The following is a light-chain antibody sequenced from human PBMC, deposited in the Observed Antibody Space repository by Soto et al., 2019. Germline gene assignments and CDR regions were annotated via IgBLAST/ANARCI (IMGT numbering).Light chain of an antibody. V-gene: IGLV1-51*01. CDR2: DNY. J-gene: IGLJ2*01. CDR1: SSNIGGNY. Sequence: QSVLAQPPSISAAPEQKVTISCSGSSSNIGGNYVSWYQHVPRTAPKLLIYDNYKRASGSPDRFSASKSGTSATLGITGLQTGDEADYYCGTWDSSLDTVVFGGGTKLTVL. CDR3: GTWDSSLDTVV.